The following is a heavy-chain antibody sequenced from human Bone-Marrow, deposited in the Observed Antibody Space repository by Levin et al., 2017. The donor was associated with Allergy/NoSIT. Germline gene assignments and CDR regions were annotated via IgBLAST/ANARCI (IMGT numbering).Heavy chain of an antibody. CDR3: ARASDSPPAAGTKLVGRWFDP. CDR2: ISSSGSTI. CDR1: GFTFSDYY. Sequence: SCAASGFTFSDYYMSWIRQAPGKGLEWVSYISSSGSTIYYADSVKGRFTISRDNAKNSLYLQMNSLRAEDTAVYYCARASDSPPAAGTKLVGRWFDPWGQGTLVTVSS. D-gene: IGHD6-13*01. V-gene: IGHV3-11*01. J-gene: IGHJ5*02.